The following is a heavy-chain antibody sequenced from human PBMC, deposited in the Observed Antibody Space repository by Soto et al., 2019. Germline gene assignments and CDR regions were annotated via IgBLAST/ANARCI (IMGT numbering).Heavy chain of an antibody. V-gene: IGHV4-39*01. D-gene: IGHD6-19*01. J-gene: IGHJ4*02. CDR2: IYYSGST. CDR3: ARQRAVVAGLDN. CDR1: GGSISSSSYY. Sequence: SETLSLTCTVSGGSISSSSYYWGWIRQPPGKGLEWIGSIYYSGSTYYNPSLKSRVTISVDTSKNQFSLKLSSVTAADTAVYYCARQRAVVAGLDNWGQGTLVTVSS.